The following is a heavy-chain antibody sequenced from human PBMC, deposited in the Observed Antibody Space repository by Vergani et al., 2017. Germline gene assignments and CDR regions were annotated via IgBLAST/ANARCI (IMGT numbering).Heavy chain of an antibody. V-gene: IGHV3-33*03. J-gene: IGHJ6*02. CDR2: IWYDGSNK. D-gene: IGHD5-12*01. CDR3: AKANPRTSGYDYLYYYRAMDV. CDR1: GFTFSSHG. Sequence: QVQLVESEGGVVQPGRSLTLSCVASGFTFSSHGMHWVRQAPGKGLEWVAVIWYDGSNKYYGDSVKGRFTISRDKSKNTLYLQMNSLRVEDTAVYYCAKANPRTSGYDYLYYYRAMDVWGQGTTVTVSS.